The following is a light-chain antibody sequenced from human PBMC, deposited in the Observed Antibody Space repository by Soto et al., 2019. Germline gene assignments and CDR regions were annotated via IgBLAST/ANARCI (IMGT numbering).Light chain of an antibody. J-gene: IGKJ1*01. CDR2: GAS. CDR1: QSVSSD. Sequence: EIVLRQSPATVSVSPGERATLSCRASQSVSSDLAWYHQKPGQAPRLLIYGASTRATGIPARFSGSGSGTEFTLTINSLQSEDFAVYYCQQYNNWPRTFGQGTKVDIK. CDR3: QQYNNWPRT. V-gene: IGKV3-15*01.